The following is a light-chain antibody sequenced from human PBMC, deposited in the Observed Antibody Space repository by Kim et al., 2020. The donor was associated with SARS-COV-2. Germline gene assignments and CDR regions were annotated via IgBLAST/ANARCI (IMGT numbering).Light chain of an antibody. V-gene: IGKV1-27*01. CDR1: QVIRND. CDR2: AAS. J-gene: IGKJ1*01. CDR3: QNYNSAPRT. Sequence: ASVGDRVTITCRASQVIRNDLAWYQHKPGKVPKLLIYAASTLQSGVPSRFSGSGSGTDFTLTISSLQPEDVATYYCQNYNSAPRTFGQGTKVDIK.